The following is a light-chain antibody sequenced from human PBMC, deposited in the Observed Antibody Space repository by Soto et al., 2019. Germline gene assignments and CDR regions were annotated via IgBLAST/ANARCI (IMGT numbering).Light chain of an antibody. CDR2: EGI. CDR3: CSYVGATTYV. CDR1: SSNIGGYNV. Sequence: ALTQPASVSGSPGQSITISCSGTSSNIGGYNVVSWYQQHPGKAPQVIVYEGIKRPSGVSDRFSGSTSGSTASLTISGLQAEDEAEYYCCSYVGATTYVFGSGTKVTVL. V-gene: IGLV2-23*01. J-gene: IGLJ1*01.